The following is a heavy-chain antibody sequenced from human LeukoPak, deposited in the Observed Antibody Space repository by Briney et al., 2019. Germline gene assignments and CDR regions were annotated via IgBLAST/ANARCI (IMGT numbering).Heavy chain of an antibody. J-gene: IGHJ5*02. D-gene: IGHD1-1*01. CDR1: GFSFSDFG. CDR3: ATDVHPGNNWFDP. CDR2: IRYDGSNK. V-gene: IGHV3-30*02. Sequence: GGSLRLSCAASGFSFSDFGMHWVRQAPGKGLGWVAFIRYDGSNKYYADSVKGRFTISRDDSKNTLYLQMNSLRAEDTAVYYCATDVHPGNNWFDPWGQGTLVTVSS.